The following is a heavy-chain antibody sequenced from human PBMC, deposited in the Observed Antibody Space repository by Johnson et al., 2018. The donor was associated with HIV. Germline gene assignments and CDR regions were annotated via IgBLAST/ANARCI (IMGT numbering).Heavy chain of an antibody. CDR3: ANALILDAFDI. CDR1: GFTVSSNY. CDR2: IYSGGST. D-gene: IGHD2-21*01. J-gene: IGHJ3*02. V-gene: IGHV3-66*01. Sequence: VQLVESGGGVVRPGGSLRLSCAASGFTVSSNYMSWVRQAPGKGLEWVAVIYSGGSTYYADSVKGRFTISRDNSKNTMYLQMSSLRAEDTAVYYCANALILDAFDIWGQGTMVTVSS.